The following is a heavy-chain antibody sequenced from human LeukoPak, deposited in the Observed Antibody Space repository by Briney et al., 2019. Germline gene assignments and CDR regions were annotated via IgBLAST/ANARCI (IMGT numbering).Heavy chain of an antibody. CDR2: ISGSGGST. CDR1: GFTFSSYA. V-gene: IGHV3-23*01. J-gene: IGHJ4*02. CDR3: AKVPRLVSYDSVDY. Sequence: LAGGSLRLSCAASGFTFSSYAMSWVRQAPGKGLEWVSAISGSGGSTYYADSVKGRFTISRDNSKNTLYLQMNSLRAEDTAVYYCAKVPRLVSYDSVDYWGQGTLVTVSS. D-gene: IGHD3-3*01.